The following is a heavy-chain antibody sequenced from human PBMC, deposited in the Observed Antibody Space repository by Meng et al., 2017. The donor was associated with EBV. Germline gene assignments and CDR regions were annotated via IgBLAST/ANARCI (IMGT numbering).Heavy chain of an antibody. V-gene: IGHV1-2*06. D-gene: IGHD6-19*01. CDR3: ARVGIAVAGTGDY. Sequence: QVQPVQSGGAVKKPAASVKVPCKAFAETSTGYYRHWVRQAPGQGLEWMGRINPNSGGTNYAQKFQGRVTMTRDTSISTAYMELSRLRSDDTAVYYCARVGIAVAGTGDYWGQGTLVTVSS. J-gene: IGHJ4*02. CDR1: AETSTGYY. CDR2: INPNSGGT.